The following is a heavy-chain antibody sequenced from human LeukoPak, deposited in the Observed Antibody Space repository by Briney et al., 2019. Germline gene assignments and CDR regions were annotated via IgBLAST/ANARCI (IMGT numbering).Heavy chain of an antibody. CDR1: GGSFSGYY. D-gene: IGHD3-10*01. CDR3: ARGAYYYGASGNSLNFDY. CDR2: INHSGST. J-gene: IGHJ4*02. Sequence: PSETLSLTCAVYGGSFSGYYWSWIRQPPGKGLEWIGEINHSGSTNYNPSLKSRVTISVDTSKNQFSLELSSVTAADTAVYYCARGAYYYGASGNSLNFDYWGQGTLVTVSS. V-gene: IGHV4-34*01.